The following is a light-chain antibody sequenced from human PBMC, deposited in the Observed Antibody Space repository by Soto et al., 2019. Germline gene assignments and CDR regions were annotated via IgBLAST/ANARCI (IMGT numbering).Light chain of an antibody. Sequence: QTVVTQPPSASGTPGQRVTISCSGSDSNIGSNSVNWYQHLPGMAPKLLTHSNDHRPSGVADRFSGSKSGTSASLAISGLQSEDEADYYWAAWDDILNGWVFGGGTKLTVL. V-gene: IGLV1-44*01. CDR3: AAWDDILNGWV. CDR2: SND. CDR1: DSNIGSNS. J-gene: IGLJ3*02.